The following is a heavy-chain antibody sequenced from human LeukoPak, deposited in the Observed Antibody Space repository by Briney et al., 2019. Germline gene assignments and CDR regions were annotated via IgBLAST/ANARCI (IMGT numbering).Heavy chain of an antibody. CDR2: VFYNGAT. Sequence: SETLSLTCIVSGGSISSSIYYWAWVRQPPGKGLEWIGTVFYNGATQYSPSLRSRVTISIDTSTNQFSLKLTSVTAADTALYYCARDQAAMVAWGQGTLVTVSS. D-gene: IGHD5-18*01. CDR1: GGSISSSIYY. V-gene: IGHV4-39*07. CDR3: ARDQAAMVA. J-gene: IGHJ5*02.